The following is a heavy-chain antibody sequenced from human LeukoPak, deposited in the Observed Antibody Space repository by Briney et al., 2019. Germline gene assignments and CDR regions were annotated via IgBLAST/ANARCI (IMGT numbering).Heavy chain of an antibody. D-gene: IGHD2-2*02. CDR2: FDPEDGET. V-gene: IGHV1-24*01. J-gene: IGHJ6*03. Sequence: ASVKVSCKVSGYTLTELSMHWVRQAPGKGLEWMGGFDPEDGETIYAQKFQGRVTMTEDTSTDTAYMELSSLRSEDTAVYYCATVGGCSSTSCYNYYYMDVWGKGTTVTVSS. CDR3: ATVGGCSSTSCYNYYYMDV. CDR1: GYTLTELS.